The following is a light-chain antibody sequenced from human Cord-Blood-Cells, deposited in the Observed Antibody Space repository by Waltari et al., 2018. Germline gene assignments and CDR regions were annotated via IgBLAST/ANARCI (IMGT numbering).Light chain of an antibody. V-gene: IGKV4-1*01. CDR2: WAS. CDR3: QQYYSTLPYT. CDR1: QSVLYSSNNKNY. J-gene: IGKJ2*01. Sequence: DIVMTQSPDSLAVSLGERATINCKSSQSVLYSSNNKNYLAWYQQKPGQPPKLLIDWASTRESGVPDRFSGSGSGTDFTLTISSLQAEDVAVYYCQQYYSTLPYTFGQGTKLEIK.